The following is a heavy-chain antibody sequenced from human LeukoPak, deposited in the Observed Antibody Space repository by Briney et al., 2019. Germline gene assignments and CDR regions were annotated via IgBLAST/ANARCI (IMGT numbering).Heavy chain of an antibody. J-gene: IGHJ6*02. Sequence: GGSLRLSCAVSGFTFSEHWMHWVRQAPGKGLEWVSRIRSDGSAPRYADSVEGRFTISRDNAKNTLFLQMNNLRADDTAVYYCVGDTSVPRMDVWGQGTTVTVSS. CDR3: VGDTSVPRMDV. CDR2: IRSDGSAP. D-gene: IGHD4-11*01. V-gene: IGHV3-74*01. CDR1: GFTFSEHW.